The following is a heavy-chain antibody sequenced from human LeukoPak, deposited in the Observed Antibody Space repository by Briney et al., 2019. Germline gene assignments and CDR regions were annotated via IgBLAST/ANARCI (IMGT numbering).Heavy chain of an antibody. CDR1: GGSISSSSYY. CDR3: ARDGQYYYDSSGYTPNDAFDI. J-gene: IGHJ3*02. CDR2: IYYSGST. Sequence: SETLSLTCTVSGGSISSSSYYWGWIRQPPGKGLEWIGSIYYSGSTYYNPSLKSRVTISVDTSKNQFSLKLSSVTAADTAVYYCARDGQYYYDSSGYTPNDAFDIWGQGTMVTVSS. D-gene: IGHD3-22*01. V-gene: IGHV4-39*07.